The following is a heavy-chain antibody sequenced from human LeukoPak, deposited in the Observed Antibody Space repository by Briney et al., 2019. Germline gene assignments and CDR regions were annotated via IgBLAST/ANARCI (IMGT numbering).Heavy chain of an antibody. CDR3: ARARHYYDSSGYYYYFDY. J-gene: IGHJ4*02. Sequence: SETLSLTCTVSGYSISSGYYWGWIRQPPGKGLEWIGSIYHSGSTYYNPSLKSRVTISVDTSKNQFSLKLSSVTAADTAVYYCARARHYYDSSGYYYYFDYWGQGTLVTVSS. CDR2: IYHSGST. CDR1: GYSISSGYY. V-gene: IGHV4-38-2*02. D-gene: IGHD3-22*01.